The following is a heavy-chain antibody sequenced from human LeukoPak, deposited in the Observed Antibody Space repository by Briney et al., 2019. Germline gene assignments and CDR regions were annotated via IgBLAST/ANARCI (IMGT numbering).Heavy chain of an antibody. J-gene: IGHJ4*02. CDR1: GFTFSNYW. V-gene: IGHV3-7*01. CDR2: MKEDGSQI. CDR3: AGSSRWLFDY. Sequence: GGSLRLSCAGTGFTFSNYWMNWVRQAPGKGLEWVANMKEDGSQIYYVDSVKGRFTISRDNAKNSVYLQMNSLRAEDTAVYYCAGSSRWLFDYWGQGTLVAVSS. D-gene: IGHD6-19*01.